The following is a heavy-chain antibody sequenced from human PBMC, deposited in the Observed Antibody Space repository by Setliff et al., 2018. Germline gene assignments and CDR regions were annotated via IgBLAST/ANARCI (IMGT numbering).Heavy chain of an antibody. J-gene: IGHJ1*01. CDR2: INPNSGGT. CDR3: ARAGQLDYFQH. Sequence: SVKVSCKASGYTFTDYYIHWVRQAPGQGLEWMGWINPNSGGTNPAQRFQGRVTMTRDTSITTAYMELSSLRSDDTAVYYCARAGQLDYFQHWGQGTLVTVSS. CDR1: GYTFTDYY. V-gene: IGHV1-2*02. D-gene: IGHD6-13*01.